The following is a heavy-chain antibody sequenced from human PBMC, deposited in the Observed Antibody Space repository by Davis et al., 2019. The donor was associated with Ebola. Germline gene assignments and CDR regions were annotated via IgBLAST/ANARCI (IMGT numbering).Heavy chain of an antibody. CDR1: GFTFSRHG. CDR2: ASYDPITT. CDR3: AKEEGRRGQWMPHFDH. Sequence: PGGSLRLSCAASGFTFSRHGMHWVRQAPGKGLEWVAVASYDPITTYYAESVRGRFTVSRDNSKNTLYLQMDSRRPEDTAVYYCAKEEGRRGQWMPHFDHWGQGTLVTVSS. V-gene: IGHV3-30*18. D-gene: IGHD5-12*01. J-gene: IGHJ4*02.